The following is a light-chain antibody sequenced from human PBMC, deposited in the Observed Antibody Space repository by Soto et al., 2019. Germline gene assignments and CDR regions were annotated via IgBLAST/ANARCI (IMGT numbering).Light chain of an antibody. V-gene: IGKV1-27*01. Sequence: DIQMTQSPSSLSASVGDTVTITCRASQGIIDYLAWYQQRPGKVPKLLIYAASTLQTGVPSRGTGSGAWTAFTRTIGSLQPEDVATDYCPKYDTASQTFGQGTRVEIK. CDR2: AAS. J-gene: IGKJ1*01. CDR1: QGIIDY. CDR3: PKYDTASQT.